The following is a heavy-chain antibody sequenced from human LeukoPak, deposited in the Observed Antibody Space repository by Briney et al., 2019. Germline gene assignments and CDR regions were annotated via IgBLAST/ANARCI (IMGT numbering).Heavy chain of an antibody. J-gene: IGHJ4*02. CDR1: GFTFGSYA. CDR2: ISGSGAST. V-gene: IGHV3-23*01. CDR3: AKGSAGNWNDVLDY. Sequence: GGSLRLSCAGTGFTFGSYAMSWVRQALGKGLGWVSAISGSGASTSYADSVKGRFTISRDNSKNTLYLQMNSLRAEDTAVYYCAKGSAGNWNDVLDYWGQGTLVTVSS. D-gene: IGHD1-1*01.